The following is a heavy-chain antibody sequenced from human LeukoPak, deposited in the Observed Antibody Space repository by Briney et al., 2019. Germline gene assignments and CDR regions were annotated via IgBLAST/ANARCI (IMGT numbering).Heavy chain of an antibody. Sequence: PSETLSLTCALYGDSFTTFYWGWLRQTPEKRLEWLGEINHTGSTNYNPSLKSRVTISIDTSKNQFSLKLNSVTAADTAVYYCARRVKVNFVGLFGEDNNYYYMDVWGKGTTVTVS. V-gene: IGHV4-34*01. D-gene: IGHD3-10*02. CDR2: INHTGST. CDR1: GDSFTTFY. J-gene: IGHJ6*03. CDR3: ARRVKVNFVGLFGEDNNYYYMDV.